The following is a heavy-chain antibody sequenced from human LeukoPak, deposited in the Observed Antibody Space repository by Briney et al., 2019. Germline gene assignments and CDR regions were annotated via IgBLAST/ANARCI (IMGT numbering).Heavy chain of an antibody. CDR2: ISYDGSNK. V-gene: IGHV3-30*03. CDR1: GFTFNSYG. D-gene: IGHD2-21*02. Sequence: PGGSLRLSCAASGFTFNSYGMHWVRQAPGKGLEWVAVISYDGSNKYYADSVKGRFTISRDNSKNTLYLQMNSLRAEDTAVYYCATIVVVTAIRGPLDYWGQGTLVTVSS. CDR3: ATIVVVTAIRGPLDY. J-gene: IGHJ4*02.